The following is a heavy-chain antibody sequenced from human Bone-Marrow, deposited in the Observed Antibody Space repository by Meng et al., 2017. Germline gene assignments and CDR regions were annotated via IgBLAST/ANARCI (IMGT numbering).Heavy chain of an antibody. J-gene: IGHJ6*02. CDR3: ARNARLRYFDWLAKRYYGMDV. D-gene: IGHD3-9*01. CDR2: ISYDGSNK. CDR1: GFTFISYA. V-gene: IGHV3-30*01. Sequence: GGSLRLSFAAPGFTFISYAMPWVRQAPGKGLEWVAVISYDGSNKYYADSVKGRFTISRDNSKNTLYLQMNSLRAEDTAVYYCARNARLRYFDWLAKRYYGMDVWGQGTTVTVSS.